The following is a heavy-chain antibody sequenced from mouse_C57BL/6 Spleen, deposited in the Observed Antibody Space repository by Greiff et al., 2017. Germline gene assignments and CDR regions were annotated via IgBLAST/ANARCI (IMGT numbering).Heavy chain of an antibody. CDR2: INPNNGGT. Sequence: VQLQQSGPELVKPGASVKISCKASGYTFTDYYMNWVKQSHGKSLEWIGDINPNNGGTSYNQKFKGKATLTVDKSSSTAYMELRSLTSEDSAVYYCAGNPWFAYWGQGTLVTVSA. V-gene: IGHV1-26*01. CDR1: GYTFTDYY. J-gene: IGHJ3*01. CDR3: AGNPWFAY.